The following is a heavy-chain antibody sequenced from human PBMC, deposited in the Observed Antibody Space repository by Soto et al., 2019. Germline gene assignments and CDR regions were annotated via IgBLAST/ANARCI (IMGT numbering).Heavy chain of an antibody. Sequence: SSETLSLTCAVSGGSISSSNWWSWVRQPPGKGLEWIGEIYHSGSTNYNPSLKSRVTISVDKSKNQFSLKLSSVTAADTAVYYCARDYDILTYPSGSDAFDIWGQGTRVTVSS. D-gene: IGHD3-9*01. V-gene: IGHV4-4*02. CDR2: IYHSGST. J-gene: IGHJ3*02. CDR1: GGSISSSNW. CDR3: ARDYDILTYPSGSDAFDI.